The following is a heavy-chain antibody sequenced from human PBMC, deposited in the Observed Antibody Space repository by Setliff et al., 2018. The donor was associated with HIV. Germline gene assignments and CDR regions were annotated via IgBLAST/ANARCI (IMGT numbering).Heavy chain of an antibody. V-gene: IGHV1-3*01. CDR2: INAGNGNT. CDR3: ARVWPQSIGFDC. CDR1: GYTFTSYA. J-gene: IGHJ4*02. Sequence: GASVKVSCKASGYTFTSYAMHWVRQAPGQRLEWMGWINAGNGNTKYSQKFEDRVSMTRDTSANIVYMELTSLKSEDMAVYYCARVWPQSIGFDCWGQGTLVTVSS. D-gene: IGHD2-21*01.